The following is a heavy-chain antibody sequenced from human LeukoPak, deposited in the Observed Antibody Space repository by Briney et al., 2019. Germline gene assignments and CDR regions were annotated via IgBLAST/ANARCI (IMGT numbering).Heavy chain of an antibody. V-gene: IGHV4-38-2*02. CDR1: GYSISSGYY. Sequence: PSETLSLTCTASGYSISSGYYWGWIRQPPGKGPEWIGSIYHSGSTYYNPSLKSRVTISVDTSKNQFSLKLSSVTAADTAVYYCARVAIFVSYFDYWGQGTLVTVSS. CDR2: IYHSGST. J-gene: IGHJ4*02. CDR3: ARVAIFVSYFDY. D-gene: IGHD3-3*01.